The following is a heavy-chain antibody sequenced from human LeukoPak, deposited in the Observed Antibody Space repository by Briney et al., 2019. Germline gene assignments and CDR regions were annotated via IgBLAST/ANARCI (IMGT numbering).Heavy chain of an antibody. CDR1: GFTFSSYA. Sequence: GGSLRLSCGASGFTFSSYAMHWVRQAPGKGLEWVAVGSHDGRNKIYGDSVKGRFTISRDNSKNTVYLQMDNLRPEDTAVYYCAKDRDSRTWSFFDFWGQGTLVTVSS. CDR3: AKDRDSRTWSFFDF. V-gene: IGHV3-30*18. J-gene: IGHJ4*02. D-gene: IGHD6-13*01. CDR2: GSHDGRNK.